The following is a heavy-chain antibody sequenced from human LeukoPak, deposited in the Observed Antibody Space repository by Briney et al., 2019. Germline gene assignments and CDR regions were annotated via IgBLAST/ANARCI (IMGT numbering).Heavy chain of an antibody. CDR2: INPSGGST. CDR1: GYTFTSYY. CDR3: ARGSMVGATGY. V-gene: IGHV1-46*01. Sequence: ASVKVSCKASGYTFTSYYMHWVRQAPGQGLEWLGIINPSGGSTSYAQKFQGRVTMTRDMSTSTVYMELSSLRSEDTAVYYCARGSMVGATGYWGEGTLVTVSS. J-gene: IGHJ4*02. D-gene: IGHD1-26*01.